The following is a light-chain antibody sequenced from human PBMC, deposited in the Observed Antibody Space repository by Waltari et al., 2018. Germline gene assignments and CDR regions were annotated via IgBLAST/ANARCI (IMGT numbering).Light chain of an antibody. CDR2: DAY. CDR3: QQRNSWPLT. CDR1: QSINSY. Sequence: EVVLTQSPATLSLSPGERATLSCRASQSINSYSAWYQQKPGQAPSHLIYDAYNRATGIPARFSGSESGTDFTLTITSLEPDDFAVYYCQQRNSWPLTFGGGTRVAIK. V-gene: IGKV3-11*01. J-gene: IGKJ4*01.